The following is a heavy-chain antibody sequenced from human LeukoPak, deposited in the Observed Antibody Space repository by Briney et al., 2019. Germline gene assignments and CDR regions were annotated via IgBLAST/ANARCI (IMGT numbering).Heavy chain of an antibody. J-gene: IGHJ4*02. D-gene: IGHD6-13*01. CDR1: GFTFSSYA. CDR2: ISGSGGST. Sequence: GGSLRLSCAASGFTFSSYAMSWVRQAPGKGLEWVSAISGSGGSTYYADSVKGRFTISRDNSKNTLYLQMNSLRAEDTVVYYCAKDDSLVEQQHDYWGQGTLVTVSS. V-gene: IGHV3-23*01. CDR3: AKDDSLVEQQHDY.